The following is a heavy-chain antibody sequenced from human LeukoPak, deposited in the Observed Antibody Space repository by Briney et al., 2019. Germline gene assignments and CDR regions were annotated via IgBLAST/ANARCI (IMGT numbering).Heavy chain of an antibody. Sequence: SGPTLVNPTQTLTLTCTFSGFSLSTSGVGVGWIRQPPRKALEWLALIYWNDDKRYSPSLKSRLTITKDTSKNQVVLTMTNMDPVDTATYYCAHMYYDFWSGGYFDYWGQGTLVTVSS. CDR1: GFSLSTSGVG. CDR3: AHMYYDFWSGGYFDY. D-gene: IGHD3-3*01. J-gene: IGHJ4*02. CDR2: IYWNDDK. V-gene: IGHV2-5*01.